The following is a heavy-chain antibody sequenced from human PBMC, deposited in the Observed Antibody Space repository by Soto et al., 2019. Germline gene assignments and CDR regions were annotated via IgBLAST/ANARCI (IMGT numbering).Heavy chain of an antibody. Sequence: VQLQESGPGLVRPSQTLSLTCTVSGASISSGGYYWTWIRQHPGKGLEWIGYIYYSGSTYYNPSLRSRVTXXVXTXIDQFSLKLTSVTAADTAVYYCARTGGSALYYGMDVWGQGTTVTVSS. CDR2: IYYSGST. CDR1: GASISSGGYY. V-gene: IGHV4-31*03. CDR3: ARTGGSALYYGMDV. J-gene: IGHJ6*02. D-gene: IGHD3-9*01.